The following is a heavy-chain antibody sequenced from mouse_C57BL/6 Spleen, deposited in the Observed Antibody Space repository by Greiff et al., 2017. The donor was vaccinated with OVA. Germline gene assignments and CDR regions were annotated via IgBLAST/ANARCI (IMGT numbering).Heavy chain of an antibody. CDR2: ISSGGDYI. V-gene: IGHV5-9-1*02. CDR3: TRGRGNPFDY. J-gene: IGHJ2*01. Sequence: EVKLMESGEGLVKPGGSLKLSCAASGFTFSSYAMSWVRQTPEKRLEWVAYISSGGDYIYYADTVKGRFTISRDNARNTLYLQMSSLKSEDTAMYYCTRGRGNPFDYWGQGTTLTVSS. D-gene: IGHD2-1*01. CDR1: GFTFSSYA.